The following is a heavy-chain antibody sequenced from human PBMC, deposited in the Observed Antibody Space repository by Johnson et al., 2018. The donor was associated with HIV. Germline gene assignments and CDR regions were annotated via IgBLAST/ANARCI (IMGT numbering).Heavy chain of an antibody. D-gene: IGHD3-3*01. CDR1: GFTFSSYA. CDR2: ISYDGSNK. Sequence: QVQLVESGGGVVQPGGSLRLSCAASGFTFSSYAMHWVRQAPGKGLEWVAVISYDGSNKYYADSVKGRFTISRDNSKHTLYLQMHSLRSEDTAVYYCASFITTGAFDIWGQGTMVTVSS. V-gene: IGHV3-30-3*01. CDR3: ASFITTGAFDI. J-gene: IGHJ3*02.